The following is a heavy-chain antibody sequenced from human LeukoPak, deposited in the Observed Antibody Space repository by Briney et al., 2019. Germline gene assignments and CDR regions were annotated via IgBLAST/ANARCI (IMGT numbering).Heavy chain of an antibody. V-gene: IGHV3-30*17. CDR3: ARVDCSTISCWRFDY. D-gene: IGHD2-2*01. CDR1: GFTFSTYT. CDR2: ILYDGSKQ. J-gene: IGHJ4*02. Sequence: GRSLRLSCSASGFTFSTYTMHWVPEARGEGREGVAVILYDGSKQYYANSERGRFTVSRDNSKNTLYLQMNSLRAEDTATYYRARVDCSTISCWRFDYWGQGTLVTVSS.